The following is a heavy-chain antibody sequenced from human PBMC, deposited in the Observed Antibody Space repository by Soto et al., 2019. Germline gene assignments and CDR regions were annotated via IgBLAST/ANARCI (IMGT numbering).Heavy chain of an antibody. J-gene: IGHJ4*02. CDR3: AKDPVTMIVVVNLFDY. Sequence: PGGSLRLSCAASGFTFSSYAMSWVRQAPGKGLEWVSAISGSGGSTYYADSVKGRFTISRDNSKNTLYLQMNSLRAEDTAVYYCAKDPVTMIVVVNLFDYWGQGTLLTVSS. D-gene: IGHD3-22*01. CDR2: ISGSGGST. V-gene: IGHV3-23*01. CDR1: GFTFSSYA.